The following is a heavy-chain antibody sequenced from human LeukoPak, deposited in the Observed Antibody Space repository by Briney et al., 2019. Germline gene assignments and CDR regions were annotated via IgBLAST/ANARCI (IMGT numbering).Heavy chain of an antibody. CDR1: GFTFSSYS. J-gene: IGHJ4*02. D-gene: IGHD3-22*01. V-gene: IGHV3-21*01. CDR2: ISSSSSYI. Sequence: GGSLRLSCAASGFTFSSYSMNWVRQAPGKGLEWVSSISSSSSYIYYADSVKGRFTISRDNAKNSLYLQMNSLRAEDTAVYYCARDPIVVVITTCGGYWGQGTLVTVSS. CDR3: ARDPIVVVITTCGGY.